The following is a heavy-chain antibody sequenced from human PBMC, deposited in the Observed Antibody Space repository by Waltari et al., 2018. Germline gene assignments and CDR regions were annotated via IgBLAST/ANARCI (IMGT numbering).Heavy chain of an antibody. V-gene: IGHV1-69*13. Sequence: QVQLVQSGAEVKKPGSSVKVSCKASGGTFSSYAISWVRQAPGQGLEWMGGIIPSFGTANYAQKFQGRVTITADESTSTAYMELSSLRSEDTAVYYCARVPKGCTGGVCYYFDYWGQGTLVTVSS. CDR3: ARVPKGCTGGVCYYFDY. D-gene: IGHD2-8*02. J-gene: IGHJ4*02. CDR2: IIPSFGTA. CDR1: GGTFSSYA.